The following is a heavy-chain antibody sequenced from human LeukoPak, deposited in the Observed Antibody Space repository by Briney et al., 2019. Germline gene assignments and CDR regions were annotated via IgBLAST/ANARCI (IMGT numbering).Heavy chain of an antibody. CDR1: GYTFTSYY. J-gene: IGHJ3*02. D-gene: IGHD4-23*01. Sequence: ASVKVSCKASGYTFTSYYMHWVRQAPGQGLEWMGIINPSGGSTSYAQKFQGRVTMTRDTSTSTVYMELSSLRSEDTAVYYCARGPSRDYGGNSADDAFDIWGQGTMVTVSS. CDR3: ARGPSRDYGGNSADDAFDI. V-gene: IGHV1-46*01. CDR2: INPSGGST.